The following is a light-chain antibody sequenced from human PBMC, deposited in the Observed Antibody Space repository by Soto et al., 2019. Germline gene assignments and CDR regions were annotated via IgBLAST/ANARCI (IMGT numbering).Light chain of an antibody. V-gene: IGKV3-11*01. J-gene: IGKJ4*01. CDR3: QQRDNWPLT. Sequence: EIVLTQSPATLSLSPGERATLSCRASQSVSSSLAWYQQKPGQAPRLLISDASNRATGIPVRFSDSGSGTDFTLTISSLEPEDFAVYYSQQRDNWPLTFGGGTKV. CDR2: DAS. CDR1: QSVSSS.